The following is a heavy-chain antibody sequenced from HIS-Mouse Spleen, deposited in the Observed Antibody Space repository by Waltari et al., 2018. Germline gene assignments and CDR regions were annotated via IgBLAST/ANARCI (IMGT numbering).Heavy chain of an antibody. CDR2: LTPNSGGT. V-gene: IGHV1-2*02. CDR3: ARDPSRTGEVDY. J-gene: IGHJ4*02. CDR1: GYTFTGYD. Sequence: QVQLVQSGAEVKKPGAVGKVSCKASGYTFTGYDKHWGGQAPGQGLEWMGWLTPNSGGTNYAQKFQGRVTMTRDTSISTAYMELSRLRSDDTAVYYCARDPSRTGEVDYWGQGTLVTVSS. D-gene: IGHD7-27*01.